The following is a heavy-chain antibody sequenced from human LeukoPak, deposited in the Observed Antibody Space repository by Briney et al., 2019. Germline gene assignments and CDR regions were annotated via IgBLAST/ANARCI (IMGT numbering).Heavy chain of an antibody. V-gene: IGHV1-46*01. CDR1: GYTFTGYY. CDR3: ARDKENQLVLGNYYYYYYMDV. J-gene: IGHJ6*03. D-gene: IGHD6-13*01. Sequence: ASVKVSCKASGYTFTGYYMHWVRQAPGQGLEWMGIINPSGGSTSYAQKFQGRVTMTRDMSTSTVYMELSSLRSEDTAVYYCARDKENQLVLGNYYYYYYMDVWGKGTTVTVSS. CDR2: INPSGGST.